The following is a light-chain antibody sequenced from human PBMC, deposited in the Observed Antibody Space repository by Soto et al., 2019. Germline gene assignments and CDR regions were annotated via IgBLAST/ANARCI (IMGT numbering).Light chain of an antibody. J-gene: IGKJ2*01. CDR2: DTS. CDR1: QDNIDY. CDR3: QQYEYLPYT. Sequence: DIQMTQSPSSLSASVGDSVTITCQASQDNIDYLSWYQQRPGKAPKLLIYDTSKLQTGVPSRFSGSGSGTDFSLTIRSLQPEDIATYFCQQYEYLPYTFGQGTKLEIK. V-gene: IGKV1-33*01.